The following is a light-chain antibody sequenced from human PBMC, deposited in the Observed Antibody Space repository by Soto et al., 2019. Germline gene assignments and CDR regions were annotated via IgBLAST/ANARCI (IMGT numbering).Light chain of an antibody. V-gene: IGKV4-1*01. CDR1: KRLFCPSNRKKY. CDR3: HQYYDIPRT. Sequence: VMTTHSDALLSALGGRSAIICNSSKRLFCPSNRKKYLAWYQQKPRPPPNLLIYWASIRAFGVPDRFSGSGSATDFILTISSLQAEDVAVYYCHQYYDIPRTFGQGTKVDIK. CDR2: WAS. J-gene: IGKJ1*01.